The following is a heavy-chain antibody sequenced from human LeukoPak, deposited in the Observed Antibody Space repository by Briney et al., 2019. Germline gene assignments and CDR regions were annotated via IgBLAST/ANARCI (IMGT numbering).Heavy chain of an antibody. V-gene: IGHV1-69*13. D-gene: IGHD3-16*02. J-gene: IGHJ4*02. Sequence: EASVKVSCTASGGTFSSYAISWVRQAPGQGLEWMGGIIPIFGTANYAQKFQGRVTITADESTSTAYMELSSLRSEDTAVYYCASAIGDYVWGSYLQAYWGQGTLVTVSS. CDR2: IIPIFGTA. CDR3: ASAIGDYVWGSYLQAY. CDR1: GGTFSSYA.